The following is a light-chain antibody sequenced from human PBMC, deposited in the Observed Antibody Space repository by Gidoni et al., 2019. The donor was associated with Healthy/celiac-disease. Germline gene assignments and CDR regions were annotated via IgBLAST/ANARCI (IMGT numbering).Light chain of an antibody. CDR1: QSVSSY. V-gene: IGKV3-11*01. CDR2: DAS. Sequence: EGVLTPSPATLSLSPGERATLSCRASQSVSSYLAWYQQKPGQAPRLLIYDASNRATGIPARFSGSGYGTDFTRTTSSLEPEDFAVYYCQQRSNWPPFTFGGGTKVEIK. J-gene: IGKJ4*01. CDR3: QQRSNWPPFT.